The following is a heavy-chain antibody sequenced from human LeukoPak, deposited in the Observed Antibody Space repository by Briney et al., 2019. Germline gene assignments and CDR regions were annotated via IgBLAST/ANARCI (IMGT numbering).Heavy chain of an antibody. J-gene: IGHJ5*02. Sequence: SETLSLTCTVSGGSISSYYWSWIRQPPGKGLEWIGYIYYSGSTNYNPSLKSRVTISVDTSKNQFSLKLSSVTAADTAVYYCARRVVPAAMRRFDPWGQGTLVTVSS. D-gene: IGHD2-2*01. CDR3: ARRVVPAAMRRFDP. V-gene: IGHV4-59*01. CDR1: GGSISSYY. CDR2: IYYSGST.